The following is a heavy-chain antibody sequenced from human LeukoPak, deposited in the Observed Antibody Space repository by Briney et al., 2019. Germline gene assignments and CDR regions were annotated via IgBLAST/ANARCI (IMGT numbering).Heavy chain of an antibody. Sequence: GGSLRLSCAASGFRFSDYWMTWVRQAPGKGLEWVANINQDGSEKYYVDSAKGRFTISRDNTKNSLYLQINSLRVEDTAVYYCARGTPWFDPWGQGTLVTVSS. CDR2: INQDGSEK. CDR1: GFRFSDYW. V-gene: IGHV3-7*01. J-gene: IGHJ5*02. CDR3: ARGTPWFDP.